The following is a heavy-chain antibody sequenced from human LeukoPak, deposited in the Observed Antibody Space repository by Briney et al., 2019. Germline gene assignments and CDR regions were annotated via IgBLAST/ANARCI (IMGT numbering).Heavy chain of an antibody. CDR2: ISGSGGST. CDR3: AKDMRFDWTPYYFDY. J-gene: IGHJ4*02. CDR1: GFTFSSNS. Sequence: GGSLRLSCATSGFTFSSNSMNWVRQAPGKGLEWVSAISGSGGSTYYADSVKGRFTISRDNSKNTLYLQMNSLRAEDTAVYYCAKDMRFDWTPYYFDYWGQGTLVTVSS. D-gene: IGHD3-9*01. V-gene: IGHV3-23*01.